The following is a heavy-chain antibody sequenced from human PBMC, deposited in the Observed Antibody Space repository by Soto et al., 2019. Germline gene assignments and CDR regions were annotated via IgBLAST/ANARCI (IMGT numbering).Heavy chain of an antibody. Sequence: SETLSLTCTVSGGSISSYYWSWIRQPPGKGLEWIGYIYYSGSTNYNPSLKSRVTISVDTSKNQFSLKLSSVTAADTAVYYCARENYYYYYGMDVWGQGTTVTVSS. CDR1: GGSISSYY. V-gene: IGHV4-59*01. CDR3: ARENYYYYYGMDV. CDR2: IYYSGST. J-gene: IGHJ6*02.